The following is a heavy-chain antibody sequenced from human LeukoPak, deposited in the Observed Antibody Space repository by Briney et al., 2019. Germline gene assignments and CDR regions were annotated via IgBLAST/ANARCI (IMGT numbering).Heavy chain of an antibody. D-gene: IGHD3-16*01. CDR3: ATDRLPLWFGGVINPLGY. CDR1: GYTLTELS. V-gene: IGHV1-24*01. J-gene: IGHJ4*02. Sequence: ASVKVSCKVSGYTLTELSMHWVRQAPGKGLEWMVGFDPEDGETIYAQKFQGRVTMTEDTSTDTAYMELSSLRSEDTAVYYCATDRLPLWFGGVINPLGYWGQGTLVTVSS. CDR2: FDPEDGET.